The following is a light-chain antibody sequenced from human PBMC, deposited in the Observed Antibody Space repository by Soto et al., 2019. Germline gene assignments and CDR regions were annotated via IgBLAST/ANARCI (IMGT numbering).Light chain of an antibody. CDR3: SSYAGSNNLGV. V-gene: IGLV2-8*01. Sequence: QSALTQPPSASGSPGQSVTISCTGTSSDVGGYNYVSWYQQHPGKAPKLMIYEVSNRPVGVSDRFSGSKSGNTASLNVSGHQAEDEAEYYCSSYAGSNNLGVFGGGTKLTVL. CDR2: EVS. CDR1: SSDVGGYNY. J-gene: IGLJ3*02.